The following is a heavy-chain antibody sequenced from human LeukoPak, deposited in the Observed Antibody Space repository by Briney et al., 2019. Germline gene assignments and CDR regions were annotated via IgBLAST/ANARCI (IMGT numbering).Heavy chain of an antibody. Sequence: PGGSLRLSCAASGFTFSSYAMYWVRQAPGKGLEWVAVISYDGSNKYYADSVKGRFTISRDNSKNTLYLQMNSLRAEDTAVYYCAKDRGPNWGQGTMVTVSS. CDR2: ISYDGSNK. J-gene: IGHJ3*01. V-gene: IGHV3-30-3*01. CDR3: AKDRGPN. CDR1: GFTFSSYA.